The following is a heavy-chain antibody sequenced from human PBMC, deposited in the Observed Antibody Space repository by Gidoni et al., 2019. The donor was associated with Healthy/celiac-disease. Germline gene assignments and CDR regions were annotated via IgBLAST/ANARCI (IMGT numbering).Heavy chain of an antibody. D-gene: IGHD3-22*01. Sequence: QVQLVQSGAEVKKPGASVKVSCKASGYTFTSYYMHWVRQAPGQGLEWMGIINPSGGSTSYAQKFQGRVTMTRDTSTSTVYMELSSLRSEDTAVYYCARDLTEYYYDSSGYFGAGYWGQGTLVTVSS. CDR3: ARDLTEYYYDSSGYFGAGY. CDR1: GYTFTSYY. CDR2: INPSGGST. J-gene: IGHJ4*02. V-gene: IGHV1-46*01.